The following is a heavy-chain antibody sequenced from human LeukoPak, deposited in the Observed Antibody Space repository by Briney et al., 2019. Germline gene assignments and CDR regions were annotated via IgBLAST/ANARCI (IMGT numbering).Heavy chain of an antibody. D-gene: IGHD3-22*01. Sequence: ASETLSLTCTVSGGSISSYYWSWIRQPPGKGLEWIGYIYYSGSTNYNPSLKSRVTISVDTSKNQFSLKLSSVTAADTAVYYCARDSDDSSGYYYFDYWGQGTLVTVSS. J-gene: IGHJ4*02. V-gene: IGHV4-59*01. CDR1: GGSISSYY. CDR3: ARDSDDSSGYYYFDY. CDR2: IYYSGST.